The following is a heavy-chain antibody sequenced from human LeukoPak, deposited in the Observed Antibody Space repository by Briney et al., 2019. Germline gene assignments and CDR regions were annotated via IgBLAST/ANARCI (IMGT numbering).Heavy chain of an antibody. CDR1: GGSMSSGRYF. Sequence: SETLSLTCTVSGGSMSSGRYFWGWIRQPPGRGLEWIGSVYYSGSTSYNPSLRTRITVSIDTSKNQFSLKLSSVTAADTAVYYCASLNEGRDYGDNRRDYWGQGTLVTVSS. CDR3: ASLNEGRDYGDNRRDY. D-gene: IGHD4-17*01. J-gene: IGHJ4*02. V-gene: IGHV4-39*01. CDR2: VYYSGST.